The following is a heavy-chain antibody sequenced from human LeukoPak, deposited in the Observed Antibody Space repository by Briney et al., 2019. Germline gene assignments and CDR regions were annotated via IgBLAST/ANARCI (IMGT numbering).Heavy chain of an antibody. D-gene: IGHD3-22*01. V-gene: IGHV4-59*01. Sequence: SETLSLTCTVSGGSISSYYWSWIRQPPGKGLEWIGYIYYSGSTNYNPSLKSRVTISVDTSKNQFSLKLSSVTAADTAVYYCARGYYREFDYWGQGTLVTASS. J-gene: IGHJ4*02. CDR2: IYYSGST. CDR3: ARGYYREFDY. CDR1: GGSISSYY.